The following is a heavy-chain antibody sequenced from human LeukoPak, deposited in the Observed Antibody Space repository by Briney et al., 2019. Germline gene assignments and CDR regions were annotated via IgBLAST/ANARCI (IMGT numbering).Heavy chain of an antibody. CDR1: GDSFSSNSAA. CDR3: ARGRSDSTVAVWGE. V-gene: IGHV6-1*01. D-gene: IGHD6-19*01. CDR2: TYYRSKWYS. J-gene: IGHJ4*02. Sequence: SQTLSLTCAISGDSFSSNSAAWDWIRQSPSRGLEWLGRTYYRSKWYSDYALSVKSRIIINPDTSKNQFSLQLNSVTPEDTAVYYCARGRSDSTVAVWGEWGQGTLVTVSS.